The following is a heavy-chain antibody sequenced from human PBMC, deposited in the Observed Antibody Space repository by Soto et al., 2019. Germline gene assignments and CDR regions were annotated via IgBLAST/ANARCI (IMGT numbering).Heavy chain of an antibody. Sequence: QVQLVESGGGVVQPGRSLRLSCAASGFTFSSYGMHWVRQAPGKGLEWVAVIWYDGSNKYYADSVKGRFTISRDNSKNTLYLQMNSLRAEDTAVYYCARDRDSSGWGRGGDFDYWGQGTLVTVSS. CDR3: ARDRDSSGWGRGGDFDY. V-gene: IGHV3-33*01. CDR1: GFTFSSYG. CDR2: IWYDGSNK. J-gene: IGHJ4*02. D-gene: IGHD6-19*01.